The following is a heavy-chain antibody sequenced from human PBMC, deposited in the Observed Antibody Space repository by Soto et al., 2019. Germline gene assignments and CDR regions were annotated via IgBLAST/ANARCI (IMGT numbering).Heavy chain of an antibody. CDR1: GFTFSSYS. J-gene: IGHJ4*02. Sequence: EVQLVESGGGLVQPGGSLRLSCAASGFTFSSYSMNWVRQAPGKGLEWVSYISSSSSTIYYADSVKGRFTISRDNAKNSLYLQMNSRRDEDTAVYYCARDTRGGIAALQWGQGTLVTVSS. CDR2: ISSSSSTI. V-gene: IGHV3-48*02. D-gene: IGHD6-13*01. CDR3: ARDTRGGIAALQ.